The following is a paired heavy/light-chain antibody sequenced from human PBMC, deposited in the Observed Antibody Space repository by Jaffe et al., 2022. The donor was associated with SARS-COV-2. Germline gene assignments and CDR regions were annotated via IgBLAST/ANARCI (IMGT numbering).Heavy chain of an antibody. CDR3: AKYLSYSNSSDDY. D-gene: IGHD6-6*01. Sequence: QVQLVESGGGVVQPGRSLRLSCAASGFTFSSYGMHWVRQAPGRGLEWVAIISYDGSNKYYAGSVKGRFTISRDNSKNTLYLQMNSLRVEDTAVYYCAKYLSYSNSSDDYWGQGTLVTVSS. J-gene: IGHJ4*02. V-gene: IGHV3-30*18. CDR1: GFTFSSYG. CDR2: ISYDGSNK.
Light chain of an antibody. CDR1: QSLVYSDGDTY. CDR2: KVS. V-gene: IGKV2-30*01. J-gene: IGKJ2*01. Sequence: DVVMTQSPLSLPVTLGQPASISCRSSQSLVYSDGDTYLNWFQQRPGQSPRRLIYKVSNRDSGVPERFSGSGSGTDFTLKISRVEAEDVGVYYCMQGTHWPHTFGQGTKLEIK. CDR3: MQGTHWPHT.